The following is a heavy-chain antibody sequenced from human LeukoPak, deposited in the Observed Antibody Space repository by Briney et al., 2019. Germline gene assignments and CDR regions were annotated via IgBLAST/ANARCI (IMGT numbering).Heavy chain of an antibody. D-gene: IGHD1-7*01. Sequence: SETLSLTCTVSGGSISSSSYYWGWIRQPPGKGLEWIGSIYYSGSTYYNPSLKSRVTISVDTSKNQFSLKLSSVTAADTAVYYCARAPLGDNWNYGHTFDYWGQGTLVTVSS. CDR3: ARAPLGDNWNYGHTFDY. V-gene: IGHV4-39*07. J-gene: IGHJ4*02. CDR1: GGSISSSSYY. CDR2: IYYSGST.